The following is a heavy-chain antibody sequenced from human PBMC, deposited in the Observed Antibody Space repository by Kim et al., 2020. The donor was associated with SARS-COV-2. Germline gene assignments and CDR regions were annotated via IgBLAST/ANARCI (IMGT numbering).Heavy chain of an antibody. J-gene: IGHJ4*02. Sequence: SVEGRFTISRENAKNSLYLQMNSLRAGDTAVYYCARGGGYCSSTSCYFDYWGQGTLVTVSS. V-gene: IGHV3-13*01. CDR3: ARGGGYCSSTSCYFDY. D-gene: IGHD2-2*01.